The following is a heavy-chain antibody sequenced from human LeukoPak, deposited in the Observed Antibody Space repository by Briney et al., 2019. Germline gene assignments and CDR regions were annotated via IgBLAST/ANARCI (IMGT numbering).Heavy chain of an antibody. V-gene: IGHV3-30*18. Sequence: GGSLRLSCAASGFTFSSYGMHWVRQAPGEGLEWVAVISYDGSNKYYADSVKGRFTISRDNSKNTLYLQMNSLRAEDTAVYYCAKEVYSGHPYYYGMDVWGQGTTVTVSS. CDR1: GFTFSSYG. CDR2: ISYDGSNK. J-gene: IGHJ6*02. D-gene: IGHD5-12*01. CDR3: AKEVYSGHPYYYGMDV.